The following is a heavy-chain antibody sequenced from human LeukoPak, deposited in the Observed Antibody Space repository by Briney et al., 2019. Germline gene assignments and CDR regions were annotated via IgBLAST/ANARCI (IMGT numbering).Heavy chain of an antibody. CDR2: IYYSGST. CDR1: GASIRNYY. D-gene: IGHD4-23*01. V-gene: IGHV4-59*01. CDR3: ARGRWGLFDY. Sequence: KPSETLSLTCTVSGASIRNYYWSWIRQSPGKGLEWIGYIYYSGSTNYNPSLKSRVTISVDTSKNQFSLKLSSVTAADTAVYYCARGRWGLFDYWGQGTLVTVSS. J-gene: IGHJ4*02.